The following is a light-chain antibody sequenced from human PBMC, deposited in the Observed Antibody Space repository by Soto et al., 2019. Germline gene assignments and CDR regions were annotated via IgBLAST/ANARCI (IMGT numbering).Light chain of an antibody. CDR2: GAS. CDR1: QSISTN. Sequence: EIVMTQSPGTLSVSPGDRATLSCRSSQSISTNLAWYQQKPGQPPRLLIYGASTRAIGIAARFTGSGSGTEFTLTIGSLQSEDFAVYYCQQYNNWPQWTFGQGTKVEIK. J-gene: IGKJ1*01. CDR3: QQYNNWPQWT. V-gene: IGKV3-15*01.